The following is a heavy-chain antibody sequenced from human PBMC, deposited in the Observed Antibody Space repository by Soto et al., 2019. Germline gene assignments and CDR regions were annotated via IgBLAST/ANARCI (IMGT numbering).Heavy chain of an antibody. CDR3: ARDRRPPLPRQLVRSGYYYYGMDV. CDR1: GGTFSSYA. D-gene: IGHD6-13*01. CDR2: IIPIFGTA. V-gene: IGHV1-69*01. Sequence: QVQLVQSGAEVKKPGSSVKVSCKASGGTFSSYAISWVRQAPGQGLEWMGGIIPIFGTANYAQKFQGRVTITADESTSTAYKELSSLRSEDTAVYYCARDRRPPLPRQLVRSGYYYYGMDVWGQGTTVTVSS. J-gene: IGHJ6*02.